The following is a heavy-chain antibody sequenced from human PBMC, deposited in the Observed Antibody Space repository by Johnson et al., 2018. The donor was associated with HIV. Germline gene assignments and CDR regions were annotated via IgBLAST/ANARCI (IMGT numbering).Heavy chain of an antibody. CDR1: GFTVSSNY. CDR2: IYSGGST. D-gene: IGHD3-10*01. CDR3: ARELYYGSGSSVAFDI. J-gene: IGHJ3*02. Sequence: VQLVESGGGLVQPGGSLRLSCAASGFTVSSNYMSWVRQAPGKGLEWVSVIYSGGSTYYADSVKGRFTISRDNSKNTLYLQMNSLRAEDTAVYFCARELYYGSGSSVAFDIWGQGTMVTVSS. V-gene: IGHV3-66*01.